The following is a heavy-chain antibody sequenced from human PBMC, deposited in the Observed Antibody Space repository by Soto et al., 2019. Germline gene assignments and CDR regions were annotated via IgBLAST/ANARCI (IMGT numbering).Heavy chain of an antibody. CDR1: GYTFTSYG. CDR3: SRDPKGESYYYYYYYGMDV. V-gene: IGHV1-18*01. J-gene: IGHJ6*02. CDR2: ISAYNGNT. Sequence: ASVKVSCKASGYTFTSYGISWVRQAPGQGLEWMGWISAYNGNTNYAQKLQGRVTMTTDTSTSTAYMELRSLRSDDTAVYYCSRDPKGESYYYYYYYGMDVWGQGTTVIVSS. D-gene: IGHD3-10*01.